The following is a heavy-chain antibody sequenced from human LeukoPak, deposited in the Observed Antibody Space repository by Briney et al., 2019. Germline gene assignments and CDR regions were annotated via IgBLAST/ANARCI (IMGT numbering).Heavy chain of an antibody. CDR3: AREAYSSSSGDWFDP. D-gene: IGHD6-6*01. CDR2: INSDGSST. J-gene: IGHJ5*02. Sequence: PGGSLRLSCAASGFTFRNYWMHWVRQVPGKGLVWVSRINSDGSSTSYADSVKGRFTISRDNSKNTLYLQMNSLRAEDTAVYYCAREAYSSSSGDWFDPWGQGTLVTVSS. V-gene: IGHV3-74*01. CDR1: GFTFRNYW.